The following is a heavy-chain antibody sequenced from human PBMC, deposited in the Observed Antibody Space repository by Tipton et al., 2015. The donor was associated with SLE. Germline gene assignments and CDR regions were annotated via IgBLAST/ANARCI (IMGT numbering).Heavy chain of an antibody. D-gene: IGHD3-22*01. CDR1: GGSISSYY. J-gene: IGHJ4*02. CDR2: IYYSGST. V-gene: IGHV4-59*08. Sequence: LRLSCTVSGGSISSYYWSWIRQPPGEGLEWIGYIYYSGSTNYNPSLKSRVTISVDTSKNQFSLKLSSVTAADTAVYYCARRLGSSGFDYWGQGTLVTVSS. CDR3: ARRLGSSGFDY.